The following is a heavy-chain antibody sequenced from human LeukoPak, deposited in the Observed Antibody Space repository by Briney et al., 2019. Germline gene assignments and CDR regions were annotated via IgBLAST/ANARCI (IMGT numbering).Heavy chain of an antibody. V-gene: IGHV3-30*03. J-gene: IGHJ4*02. CDR2: ISYDGSNK. Sequence: GGSLRLSCAASGFTFSSYGMHWVRQAPGKGLEWVAVISYDGSNKYYADSVKGRFTISRDNSKNTLYLQMNSLRAEDTAVYYCARGHASSGYYFFDYWGQGTLVTVSS. D-gene: IGHD3-22*01. CDR3: ARGHASSGYYFFDY. CDR1: GFTFSSYG.